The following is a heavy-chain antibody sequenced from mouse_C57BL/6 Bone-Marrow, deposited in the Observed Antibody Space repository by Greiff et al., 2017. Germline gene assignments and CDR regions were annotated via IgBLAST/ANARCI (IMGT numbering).Heavy chain of an antibody. CDR2: IYPRSGNT. V-gene: IGHV1-81*01. D-gene: IGHD2-4*01. J-gene: IGHJ4*01. CDR1: GYTFTSYG. CDR3: ARRNYDYGFYAMDY. Sequence: QVHVKQSGAELARPGASVKLSCKASGYTFTSYGISWVKQRTGQGLEWIGEIYPRSGNTYYNEKFKGKDTLTADKSSSTAYMELRSLTSEDSAVYFCARRNYDYGFYAMDYWGQGTSVTVSS.